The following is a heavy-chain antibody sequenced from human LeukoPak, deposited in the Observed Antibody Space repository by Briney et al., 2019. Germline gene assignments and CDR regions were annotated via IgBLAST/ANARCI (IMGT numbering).Heavy chain of an antibody. CDR2: INHSGST. V-gene: IGHV4-34*01. CDR1: GGSFSGYY. CDR3: ARRRDRPLSRDGYNYRGYYFDY. Sequence: SETLSLTCAVYGGSFSGYYWSWIRQPPGKGLEWIGEINHSGSTNYNPSLKSRVTISVDTSKSQFSLKLSSVTAADTAVYYCARRRDRPLSRDGYNYRGYYFDYWGQGTLVTVSS. D-gene: IGHD5-24*01. J-gene: IGHJ4*02.